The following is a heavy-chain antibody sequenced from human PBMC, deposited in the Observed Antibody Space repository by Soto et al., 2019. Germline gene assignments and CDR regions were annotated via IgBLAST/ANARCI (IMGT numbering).Heavy chain of an antibody. V-gene: IGHV1-69*13. D-gene: IGHD6-13*01. CDR1: GGTFSSYA. J-gene: IGHJ4*02. CDR2: IIPIFGTA. Sequence: ASVKVSCKASGGTFSSYAISWVRQAPGQGLEWMGGIIPIFGTANYAQKFQGRVTITADESTSTAYMELSSLRSEDTAVYYCARDGNPAIAAAGTFDYWGQGTLVTVSS. CDR3: ARDGNPAIAAAGTFDY.